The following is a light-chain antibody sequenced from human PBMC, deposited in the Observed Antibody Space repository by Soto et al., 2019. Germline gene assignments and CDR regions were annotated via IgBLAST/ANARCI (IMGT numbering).Light chain of an antibody. V-gene: IGKV1-5*01. CDR1: R. J-gene: IGKJ5*01. CDR2: DAS. CDR3: QQRSNWPPIT. Sequence: DIVMTQSPDSLAVSLGERATINCKSSRLAWFQQKPGKAPKLLIYDASSLESGVPQRFSGSGSGTDFTLTISSLEPEDFAVYYCQQRSNWPPITFGQGTRLE.